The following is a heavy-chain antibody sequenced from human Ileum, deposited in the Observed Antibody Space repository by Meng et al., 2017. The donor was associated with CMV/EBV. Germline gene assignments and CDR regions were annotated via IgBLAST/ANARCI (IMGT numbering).Heavy chain of an antibody. CDR2: KDTKKGKQ. V-gene: IGHV7-4-1*02. Sequence: CKSCGYKINSNKNKWVRQEPGKGRERKGGKDTKKGKQKYEQGFTGRFVFSLDTSVNTAYLQISSLKAEDTAVYYCARDGLSGRYFDYWGQGTLVTVSS. CDR1: GYKINSNK. J-gene: IGHJ4*02. D-gene: IGHD1-26*01. CDR3: ARDGLSGRYFDY.